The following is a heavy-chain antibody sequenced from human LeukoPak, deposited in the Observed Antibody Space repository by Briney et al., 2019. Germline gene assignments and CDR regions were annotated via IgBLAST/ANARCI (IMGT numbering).Heavy chain of an antibody. V-gene: IGHV4-61*01. CDR2: IYYSGST. J-gene: IGHJ4*02. D-gene: IGHD2-15*01. Sequence: SETLSLTCTVSGGSVSSGSYYWSWIRQPPGKGLEWIGYIYYSGSTNYNPSLKSRVTISVDTSKNQFSLKLSSVTAADTAVYYCARGVVVAASPGYFDYWGQGTLVTVSS. CDR3: ARGVVVAASPGYFDY. CDR1: GGSVSSGSYY.